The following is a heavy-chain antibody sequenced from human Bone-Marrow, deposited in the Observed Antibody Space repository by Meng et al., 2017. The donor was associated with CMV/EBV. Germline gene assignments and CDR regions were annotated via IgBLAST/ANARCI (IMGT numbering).Heavy chain of an antibody. D-gene: IGHD1/OR15-1a*01. J-gene: IGHJ3*02. V-gene: IGHV1-18*01. Sequence: ASVKVSCKATGYIFTDYSISWVRQAPGQGLEWMGWISGHSSNTHYAQNFQGRVTMTRDTSTTTAYMELKNLRSDDTAVYYCARAKRELDQRIMFAFDIWGQGTMVTVSS. CDR3: ARAKRELDQRIMFAFDI. CDR2: ISGHSSNT. CDR1: GYIFTDYS.